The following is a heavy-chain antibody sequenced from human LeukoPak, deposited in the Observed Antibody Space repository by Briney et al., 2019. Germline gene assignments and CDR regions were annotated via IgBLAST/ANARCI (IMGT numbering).Heavy chain of an antibody. D-gene: IGHD6-13*01. CDR3: ASIPIAAAGPKGFDY. J-gene: IGHJ4*02. CDR1: GFTFSSYG. Sequence: GGSLRLSCAASGFTFSSYGMHWVRQAPGKGLEWVAFIRYDGSNKYYADSVKGRLTISRDNSKNTLYLQMNSLRAEDTAVYYCASIPIAAAGPKGFDYWGQGTLVTVSS. CDR2: IRYDGSNK. V-gene: IGHV3-30*02.